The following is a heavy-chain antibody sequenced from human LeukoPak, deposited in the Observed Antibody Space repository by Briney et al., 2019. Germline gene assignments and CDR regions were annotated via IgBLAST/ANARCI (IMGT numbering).Heavy chain of an antibody. CDR3: ARDLDGSGSYHWFDP. V-gene: IGHV3-7*01. J-gene: IGHJ5*02. Sequence: GGSLRLSCAVSGFTFSGFWMSWSRQAPGKGLEWVASINSDGSEGYYADPVKGRFTISRDNAKNSLYLQMSSLTAEDMGLYYCARDLDGSGSYHWFDPWGQGTLVTVSS. CDR1: GFTFSGFW. D-gene: IGHD3-10*01. CDR2: INSDGSEG.